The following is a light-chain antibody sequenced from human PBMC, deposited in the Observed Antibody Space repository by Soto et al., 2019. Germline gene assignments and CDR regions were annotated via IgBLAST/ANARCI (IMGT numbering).Light chain of an antibody. J-gene: IGLJ1*01. CDR3: QSYDSSLSVFYV. CDR2: GNS. Sequence: SVPTQPPSVSGAPGQRVTISCTGSSTNIGAGYDVHWYQQLPGTAPKLLIYGNSNRPSGVPDRFSGSKSGTSASLAITGLQAEDEADYYCQSYDSSLSVFYVFGTGTKVTVL. CDR1: STNIGAGYD. V-gene: IGLV1-40*01.